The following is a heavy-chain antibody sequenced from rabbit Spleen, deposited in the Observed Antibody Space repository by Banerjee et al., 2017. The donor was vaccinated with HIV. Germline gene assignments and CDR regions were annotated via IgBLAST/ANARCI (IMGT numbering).Heavy chain of an antibody. CDR3: ARILVFSGSSYPYNL. CDR2: IDPVVGST. Sequence: QQQLEESGGGLVKPGGTLTLTCTASGIDFSSYYITWVRQAPGKGLEWIGYIDPVVGSTYYASGVNARSPFSRHNAQNTLYLQLYSLTAADTATYFCARILVFSGSSYPYNLWGQGTLVTVS. CDR1: GIDFSSYY. V-gene: IGHV1S43*01. D-gene: IGHD8-1*01. J-gene: IGHJ4*01.